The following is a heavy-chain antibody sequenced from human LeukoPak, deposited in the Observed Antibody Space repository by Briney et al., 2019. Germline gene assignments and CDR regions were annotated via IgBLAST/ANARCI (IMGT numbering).Heavy chain of an antibody. CDR2: MNPNSGNT. J-gene: IGHJ4*02. D-gene: IGHD3-10*01. CDR3: ARAKRSTYYYGSGSSNFDY. Sequence: ASVKVSCKVSGYTLTELSMHWVRQATGQGLEWMGWMNPNSGNTGYAQKFQGRVTMTRNTSISTAYMELSSLRSEDTAVYYCARAKRSTYYYGSGSSNFDYWGQGTLVTVSS. CDR1: GYTLTELS. V-gene: IGHV1-8*01.